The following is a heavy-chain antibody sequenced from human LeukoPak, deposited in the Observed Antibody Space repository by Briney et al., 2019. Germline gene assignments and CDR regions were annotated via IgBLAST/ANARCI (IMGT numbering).Heavy chain of an antibody. CDR1: GFTLTIYA. J-gene: IGHJ4*02. CDR3: VKKGYYDGSGYYMYYFDH. D-gene: IGHD3-22*01. Sequence: PGGSLRLSCAASGFTLTIYAMSWVRQAPGKGLEWVSAISGSGGTAYYADSVKGRFTISRDNSKNTLYLQMNSLRAEDTAVYYCVKKGYYDGSGYYMYYFDHWGQGTLVTVSS. CDR2: ISGSGGTA. V-gene: IGHV3-23*01.